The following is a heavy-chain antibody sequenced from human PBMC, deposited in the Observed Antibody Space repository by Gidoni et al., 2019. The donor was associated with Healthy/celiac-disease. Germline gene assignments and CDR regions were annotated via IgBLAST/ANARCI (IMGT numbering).Heavy chain of an antibody. CDR2: INPSGCST. CDR1: GYTLTSYY. J-gene: IGHJ3*01. V-gene: IGHV1-46*01. D-gene: IGHD6-13*01. Sequence: QVQLVQSGAEVYKPGSSLKVSCKASGYTLTSYYMHWVRQAPGPELEWMGIINPSGCSTSYAQKVQGRVTMTRDTSMSTVYMERSSLRSEDTAVYYCAIGAGYSRRNDAFDLWGQGTMVTVSS. CDR3: AIGAGYSRRNDAFDL.